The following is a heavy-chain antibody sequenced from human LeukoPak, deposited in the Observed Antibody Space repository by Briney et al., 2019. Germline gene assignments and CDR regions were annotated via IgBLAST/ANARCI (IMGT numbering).Heavy chain of an antibody. Sequence: PSETLSLTCAVYGGSFSGYYWSWIRQPPGKGLEWIGEINHSGSTNYNPSLKSRVTISVDTSKNQFSLKLSSVTAADTAVYYCARRVVTATPARYYYYMDVWGKGTTVTVSS. V-gene: IGHV4-34*01. CDR2: INHSGST. CDR1: GGSFSGYY. J-gene: IGHJ6*03. D-gene: IGHD2-21*02. CDR3: ARRVVTATPARYYYYMDV.